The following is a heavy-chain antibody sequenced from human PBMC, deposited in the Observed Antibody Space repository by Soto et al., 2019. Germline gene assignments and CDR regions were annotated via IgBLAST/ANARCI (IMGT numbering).Heavy chain of an antibody. CDR3: AKNGQPPYYYYGMDV. D-gene: IGHD2-8*01. J-gene: IGHJ6*02. Sequence: ASVKVSCKTSGYTFSRYGISWVRQAPGQGLEWMGWISGYNGDTNYAQKVQGRVTMTIDTSTYTAYIELRSLTSDDTAIYYCAKNGQPPYYYYGMDVWG. CDR1: GYTFSRYG. V-gene: IGHV1-18*01. CDR2: ISGYNGDT.